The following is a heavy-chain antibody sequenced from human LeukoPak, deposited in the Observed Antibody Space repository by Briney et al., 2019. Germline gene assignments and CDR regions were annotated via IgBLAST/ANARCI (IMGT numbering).Heavy chain of an antibody. V-gene: IGHV3-33*01. Sequence: GASLRLSCAASGFTFKNYGMHWVSQAPGKGRGWVAMTWYDGSNKYYAESVKGRFTISRDNSKNTVSLQMNNLRVEDTAIYYCARGTSGGANTLDPWGPGTLATVSS. CDR1: GFTFKNYG. D-gene: IGHD1-1*01. CDR3: ARGTSGGANTLDP. J-gene: IGHJ5*02. CDR2: TWYDGSNK.